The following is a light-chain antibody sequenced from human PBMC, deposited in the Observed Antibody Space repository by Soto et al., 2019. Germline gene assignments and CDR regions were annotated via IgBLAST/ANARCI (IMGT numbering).Light chain of an antibody. CDR3: VLYMGLGIAV. CDR2: NTN. J-gene: IGLJ2*01. V-gene: IGLV8-61*01. Sequence: QAVVTQEPSFSVSPGGTVTFTCGLSSGSGSTNYYPSWYQQTPGQAPRTLIYNTNSRSSGVPDRFSGSGLGNKAALTSTGAQADDESDYYCVLYMGLGIAVFGGGTKLTVL. CDR1: SGSGSTNYY.